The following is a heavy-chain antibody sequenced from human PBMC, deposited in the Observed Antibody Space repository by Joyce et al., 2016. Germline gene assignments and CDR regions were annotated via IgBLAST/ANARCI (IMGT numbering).Heavy chain of an antibody. Sequence: EVQLVESGGGLVQPGGSLRLSCAASGYTFSDNYMDWVRQAPGKGLEWVGRIRNKANGHSTEYAASVKGRFTISRDDSKNSLFLQMNSLKTEDTAVYYCVRDLWGSVSWGQGALVTVSS. V-gene: IGHV3-72*01. J-gene: IGHJ4*02. CDR3: VRDLWGSVS. CDR2: IRNKANGHST. D-gene: IGHD3-16*01. CDR1: GYTFSDNY.